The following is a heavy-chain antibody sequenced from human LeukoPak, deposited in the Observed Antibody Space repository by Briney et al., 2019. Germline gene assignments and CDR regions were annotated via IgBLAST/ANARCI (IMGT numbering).Heavy chain of an antibody. Sequence: SETLSLTCTVSGGSISSSSYYWGWIRQPPGKGLEWIGEINHSGNTHYNPSLKSRVTISVDTSKNQFSLRLTSVTAADTAVYYCTKKGGGQLVNTRRWFDSWGQGTLVTVSS. J-gene: IGHJ5*01. CDR2: INHSGNT. D-gene: IGHD6-13*01. V-gene: IGHV4-39*01. CDR3: TKKGGGQLVNTRRWFDS. CDR1: GGSISSSSYY.